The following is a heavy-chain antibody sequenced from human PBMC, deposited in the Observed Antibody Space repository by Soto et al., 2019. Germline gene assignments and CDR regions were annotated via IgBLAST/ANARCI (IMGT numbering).Heavy chain of an antibody. CDR3: RRADYLEQWLVGAVDY. CDR2: ISAYNGNT. J-gene: IGHJ4*02. Sequence: ASVKVSCKASGYTFTSYGISWVRQAPGQGLEWMGWISAYNGNTNYAQKHQGRVNMTTDTSTSTAYMELRSLRYDDTAVYYCRRADYLEQWLVGAVDYWGQGTLVTVSS. CDR1: GYTFTSYG. D-gene: IGHD6-19*01. V-gene: IGHV1-18*01.